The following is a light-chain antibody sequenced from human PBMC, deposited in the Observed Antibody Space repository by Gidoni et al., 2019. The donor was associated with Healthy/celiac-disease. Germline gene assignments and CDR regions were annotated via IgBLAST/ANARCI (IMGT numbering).Light chain of an antibody. CDR2: WAS. CDR3: QQYYSTPFA. J-gene: IGKJ3*01. CDR1: QSVLYSSNNKNY. Sequence: DIVMTQSPDSLAVSLGERATINCKSSQSVLYSSNNKNYLAWYQQKPGQPPKLLIYWASTRESGVPARFSGSGSGTDFTLTISSLQAEDVAFYYCQQYYSTPFAFGPGTKVDIK. V-gene: IGKV4-1*01.